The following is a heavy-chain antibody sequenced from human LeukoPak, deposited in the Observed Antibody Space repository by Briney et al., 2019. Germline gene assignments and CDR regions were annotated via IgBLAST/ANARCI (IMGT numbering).Heavy chain of an antibody. J-gene: IGHJ4*02. D-gene: IGHD3-16*01. Sequence: PGGSLRLSCAASGFPFSRYSMNWVRQAPGEGPEWVSSITSSSSNKDYVDSVKGRFTVSRDNAKNSLYLQMDSLRVEDTAVYYRARDPPSRGTRYFDYWGQGILVTVSS. V-gene: IGHV3-21*01. CDR2: ITSSSSNK. CDR3: ARDPPSRGTRYFDY. CDR1: GFPFSRYS.